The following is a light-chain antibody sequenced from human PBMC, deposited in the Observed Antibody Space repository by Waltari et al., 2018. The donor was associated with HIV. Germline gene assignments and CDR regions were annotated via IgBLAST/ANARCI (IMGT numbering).Light chain of an antibody. Sequence: DIVMTQSPDSLALSLGETATINCKSSPSVLYTSNKKNFLAWFQQKSGQPPKLLIYWASTRESGVPDRFSASGSGTDFTLTISSLQAEDVAVYYCHQYYSVPLTFGGGTKVEIK. J-gene: IGKJ4*01. V-gene: IGKV4-1*01. CDR1: PSVLYTSNKKNF. CDR2: WAS. CDR3: HQYYSVPLT.